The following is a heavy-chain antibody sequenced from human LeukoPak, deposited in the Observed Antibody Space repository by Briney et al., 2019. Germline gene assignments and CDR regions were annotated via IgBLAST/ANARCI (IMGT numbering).Heavy chain of an antibody. CDR2: ISAYNGNT. J-gene: IGHJ4*01. CDR3: ARGAFSSSSVTLWDY. D-gene: IGHD6-6*01. V-gene: IGHV1-18*01. CDR1: GYTFTSYG. Sequence: GASVKVSCKASGYTFTSYGISWVRQAPGQGLEWMGWISAYNGNTNYAQKLQGRVTMTTDTSTSTAYMELRSLRSDDTAVYYCARGAFSSSSVTLWDYWGQGTLVTVSS.